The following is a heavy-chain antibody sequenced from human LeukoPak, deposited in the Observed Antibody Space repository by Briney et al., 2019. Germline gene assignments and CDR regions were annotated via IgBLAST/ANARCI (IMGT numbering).Heavy chain of an antibody. CDR2: IYTSGST. Sequence: SETLSLTCTVSGGSISSYYWSWIRQPAGKGLEWIGRIYTSGSTNYNPSLKSRVTMSVDTSKNQFSLKPSSVTAADTAVYYCAGKSHYYGTDYWGQGTLVTVSS. CDR3: AGKSHYYGTDY. V-gene: IGHV4-4*07. CDR1: GGSISSYY. D-gene: IGHD3-10*01. J-gene: IGHJ4*02.